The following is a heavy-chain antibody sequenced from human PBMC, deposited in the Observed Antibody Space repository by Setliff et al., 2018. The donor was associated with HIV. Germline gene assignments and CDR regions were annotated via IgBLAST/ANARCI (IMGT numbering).Heavy chain of an antibody. J-gene: IGHJ4*02. CDR3: ARGGAFCGRDSCYYLDY. Sequence: PSETLSLTCTVSGDSIDRSNFFWTWIRQHPGKGLEWIGYIYYSGSATYNPSHKSQASISVDTSRNEFSLKLSSVTAADTAVYFCARGGAFCGRDSCYYLDYWGQGNPVTVSS. D-gene: IGHD2-21*02. CDR1: GDSIDRSNFF. V-gene: IGHV4-31*01. CDR2: IYYSGSA.